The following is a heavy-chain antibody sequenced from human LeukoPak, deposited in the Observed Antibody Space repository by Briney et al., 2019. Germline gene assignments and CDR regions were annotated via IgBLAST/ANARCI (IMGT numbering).Heavy chain of an antibody. D-gene: IGHD5-24*01. Sequence: SETLSLTCTVSGGSISSCYWNWIRQSAGKGLEWIGRIYSSGSTDYNPSLKSRVRMSVDTSKNQFSLKLTSVTAADTAVYYCATAVNYAFNIWGRGTMFTVSS. CDR3: ATAVNYAFNI. J-gene: IGHJ3*02. CDR1: GGSISSCY. V-gene: IGHV4-4*07. CDR2: IYSSGST.